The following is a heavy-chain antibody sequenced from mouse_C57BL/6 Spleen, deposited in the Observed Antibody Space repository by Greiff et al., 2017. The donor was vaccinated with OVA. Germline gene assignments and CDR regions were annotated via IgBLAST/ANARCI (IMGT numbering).Heavy chain of an antibody. CDR3: ARQDDYDEYFDG. D-gene: IGHD2-4*01. CDR2: ISGGGGNT. V-gene: IGHV5-9*04. J-gene: IGHJ1*03. Sequence: EVKLVESGGGLVKPGGSLKLSCAASGFTFSSYTMSWVRQTPEKRLEWVATISGGGGNTYYPDSVKGRFSISRGNAKDTLYLQVSSLRSEDTAMYYCARQDDYDEYFDGWGTGTTVTVSS. CDR1: GFTFSSYT.